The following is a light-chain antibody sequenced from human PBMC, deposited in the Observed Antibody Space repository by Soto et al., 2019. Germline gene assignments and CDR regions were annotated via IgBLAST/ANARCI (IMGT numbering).Light chain of an antibody. CDR3: QQYNNWPYT. CDR1: QSVSSN. V-gene: IGKV3-15*01. Sequence: EIVMTQSPATLSVSPGERATLSCRASQSVSSNLAWYQQKPGQAPRLLIYGASTRATGIPAKFSGSRSGTEFTLTISSLQSEDFAVYYCQQYNNWPYTFGQGTKLVIK. CDR2: GAS. J-gene: IGKJ2*01.